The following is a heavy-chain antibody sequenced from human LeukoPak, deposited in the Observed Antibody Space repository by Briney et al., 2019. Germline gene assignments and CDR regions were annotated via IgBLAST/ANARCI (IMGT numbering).Heavy chain of an antibody. CDR2: IKPDGSAQ. D-gene: IGHD1-26*01. CDR1: GFTFSNYW. J-gene: IGHJ3*02. Sequence: GGSLRLSCAASGFTFSNYWMTWVRQAPGKGLVWVANIKPDGSAQYYAGSVRGRFTISRDNAKNSLYLQLNSLRAEDTAVYYCARESGGDLGEAFDIWGQGTMVTVSS. CDR3: ARESGGDLGEAFDI. V-gene: IGHV3-7*01.